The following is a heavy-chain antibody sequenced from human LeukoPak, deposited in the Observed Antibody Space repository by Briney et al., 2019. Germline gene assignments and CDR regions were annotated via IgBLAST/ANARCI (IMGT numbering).Heavy chain of an antibody. V-gene: IGHV3-23*01. J-gene: IGHJ4*02. CDR1: GFTFSSFA. Sequence: PGASLRLSCAASGFTFSSFAMSCGRQAPGKGLEWVSSIGGNHGGTYFADSVKGRFTISRDNSKNTLFLQMNSLRAEDTAVYYCSSKWELLYWGQGTLVTVSS. D-gene: IGHD1-26*01. CDR3: SSKWELLY. CDR2: IGGNHGGT.